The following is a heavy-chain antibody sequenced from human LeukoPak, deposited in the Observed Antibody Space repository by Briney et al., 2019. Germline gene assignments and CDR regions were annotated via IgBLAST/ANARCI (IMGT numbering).Heavy chain of an antibody. V-gene: IGHV4-59*01. Sequence: PSETLSLTCTVSGGSISSYYWSWIRQPPGKGLEWIGYIYYSGSPNYNPSLKSRVTISVDTSKNQFSLKLSSVTAADTAVYYCARGYYYGSGSYFRPFDYWGQGTLVTVSS. CDR3: ARGYYYGSGSYFRPFDY. J-gene: IGHJ4*02. D-gene: IGHD3-10*01. CDR2: IYYSGSP. CDR1: GGSISSYY.